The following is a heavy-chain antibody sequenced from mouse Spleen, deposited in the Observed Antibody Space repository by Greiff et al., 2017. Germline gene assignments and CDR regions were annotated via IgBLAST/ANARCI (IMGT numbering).Heavy chain of an antibody. D-gene: IGHD1-1*01. V-gene: IGHV1-54*01. CDR2: INPGSGGT. Sequence: QVQLQQSGAELVRPGTSVKVSCKASGYAFTNYLIEWVKQRPGQGLEWIGVINPGSGGTNYNEKFKGKATLTADKSSSTAYMQLSSLTSDDSAVYFCARERDYYGSSHWYFDVGGAGTTVTVSS. CDR1: GYAFTNYL. J-gene: IGHJ1*01. CDR3: ARERDYYGSSHWYFDV.